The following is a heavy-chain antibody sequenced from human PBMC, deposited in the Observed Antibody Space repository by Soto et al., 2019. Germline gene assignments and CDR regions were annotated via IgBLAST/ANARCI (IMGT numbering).Heavy chain of an antibody. Sequence: GGSLRLSCAASGFSFSSFAMHWVRQAPGRGLEWLALTSYDGSDQYNAKSVKGRFTISRDNSKKTLYLHMNGLSAEDTAVYFCARDIYYDASGYFDYWGQGTQVTVSS. V-gene: IGHV3-30*14. D-gene: IGHD3-22*01. CDR1: GFSFSSFA. J-gene: IGHJ4*02. CDR2: TSYDGSDQ. CDR3: ARDIYYDASGYFDY.